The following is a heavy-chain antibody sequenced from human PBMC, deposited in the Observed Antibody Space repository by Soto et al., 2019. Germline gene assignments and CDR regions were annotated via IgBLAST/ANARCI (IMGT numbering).Heavy chain of an antibody. CDR1: GYPFTRYN. CDR3: ATPQDYDGSLES. CDR2: INVGNGNT. V-gene: IGHV1-3*01. D-gene: IGHD3-22*01. J-gene: IGHJ4*02. Sequence: QVQFVQSGAEVKKPGASVTVSCKTPGYPFTRYNIHWVRQAPGQRLGWMGWINVGNGNTRYSQKFQGRLTSTRDTPGNTASLEVNSLSSEDTAVYYCATPQDYDGSLESWGQGTLVTVSS.